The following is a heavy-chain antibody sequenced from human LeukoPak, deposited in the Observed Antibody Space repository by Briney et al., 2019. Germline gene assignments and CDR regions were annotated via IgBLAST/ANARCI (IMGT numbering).Heavy chain of an antibody. Sequence: GGSLRLSCAASGFTFSRYSMNWVRQAPGKGLEWVSSISSSRNYIYYADSVKGRFTISRDNAKNSLYLQMNSLRAEDTAMYYCARGRGVDYWGQGTLVTVSS. CDR3: ARGRGVDY. J-gene: IGHJ4*02. CDR2: ISSSRNYI. D-gene: IGHD3-10*01. V-gene: IGHV3-21*01. CDR1: GFTFSRYS.